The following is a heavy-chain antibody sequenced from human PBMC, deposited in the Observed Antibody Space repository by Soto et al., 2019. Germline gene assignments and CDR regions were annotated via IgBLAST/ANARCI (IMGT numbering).Heavy chain of an antibody. CDR1: GFTFSNAW. CDR3: TTDLLAFDAFHI. CDR2: IKSKTDGGTT. Sequence: EVQLVESGGGLVKPGGSLRLSCAASGFTFSNAWMSWVRQAPGKGLEWVGRIKSKTDGGTTDYAAPVKGRFTISRDDSKNTLYLQMNSLKTEDTAVYYCTTDLLAFDAFHIWGQGTMVTVSS. J-gene: IGHJ3*02. D-gene: IGHD2-15*01. V-gene: IGHV3-15*01.